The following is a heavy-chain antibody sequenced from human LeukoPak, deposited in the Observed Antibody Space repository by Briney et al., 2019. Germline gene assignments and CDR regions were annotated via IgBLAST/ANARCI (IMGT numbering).Heavy chain of an antibody. V-gene: IGHV4-34*01. CDR2: INHSGST. Sequence: PSETLSLTCAVYGGSFSGYYWSRIRQPPGKGLEWIGEINHSGSTNYNPSLKSRVTISVDTSKNQFSLKLSSVTAADTAVYYCARRRTITMVRGVTRYYFDYRGQGTLVTVSS. CDR1: GGSFSGYY. J-gene: IGHJ4*02. CDR3: ARRRTITMVRGVTRYYFDY. D-gene: IGHD3-10*01.